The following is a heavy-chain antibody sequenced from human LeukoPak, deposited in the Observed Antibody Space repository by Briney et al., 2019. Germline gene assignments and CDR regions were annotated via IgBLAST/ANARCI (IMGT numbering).Heavy chain of an antibody. CDR2: ISYDGSNK. CDR1: GFTFSSYA. CDR3: ARGGYGSGSYEGWFDP. D-gene: IGHD3-10*01. Sequence: GGSLGLSCAASGFTFSSYAMHWVRQAPGKGLEWVAVISYDGSNKYYADSVKGRFTISRDNSKNTPYLQMNSLRAEDTAVYYCARGGYGSGSYEGWFDPWGQGTLVTVSS. V-gene: IGHV3-30*04. J-gene: IGHJ5*02.